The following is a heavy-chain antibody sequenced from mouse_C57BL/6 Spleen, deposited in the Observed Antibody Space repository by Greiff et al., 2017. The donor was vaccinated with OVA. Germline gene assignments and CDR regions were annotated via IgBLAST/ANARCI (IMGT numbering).Heavy chain of an antibody. D-gene: IGHD2-1*01. J-gene: IGHJ2*01. CDR3: ARTGYYGNLDY. Sequence: QVQLQQPGAELVRPGSSVKLSCKASGYTFTSYWMHWVKQRPIQGLEWIGNIDPSDSETNYNQKFKDKATLTVDKSSSTAYMQLSSLTSEDSAVYYCARTGYYGNLDYWGQGTTLTVSS. V-gene: IGHV1-52*01. CDR1: GYTFTSYW. CDR2: IDPSDSET.